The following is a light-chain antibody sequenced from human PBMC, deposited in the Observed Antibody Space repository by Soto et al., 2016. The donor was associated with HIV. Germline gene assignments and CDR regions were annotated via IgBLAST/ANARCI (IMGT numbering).Light chain of an antibody. V-gene: IGKV1-5*03. J-gene: IGKJ1*01. CDR2: MAS. CDR3: QQLNTYPWT. CDR1: QSISSC. Sequence: DIQMTRSPSILSASAGDRVTITCRASQSISSCLALYQQKPGKGPKALIYMASTLENGITSTFSGSGSGTEFFLTITALQSEDFATYHCQQLNTYPWTFGQGTKV.